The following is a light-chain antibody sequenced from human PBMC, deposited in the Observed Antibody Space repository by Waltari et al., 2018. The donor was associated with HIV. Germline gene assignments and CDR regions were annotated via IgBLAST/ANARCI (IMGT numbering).Light chain of an antibody. CDR3: SSYTSSSTPVV. V-gene: IGLV2-14*01. Sequence: QSALTQPASVSGSPGQSITISCTGTSSDVGGYHYVSWYQQHPGKAPKLIIYEVSNRPSGVSNRFSGSKSGNTASLTISGLQAEDEADYFCSSYTSSSTPVVFGGGTKLTV. J-gene: IGLJ2*01. CDR1: SSDVGGYHY. CDR2: EVS.